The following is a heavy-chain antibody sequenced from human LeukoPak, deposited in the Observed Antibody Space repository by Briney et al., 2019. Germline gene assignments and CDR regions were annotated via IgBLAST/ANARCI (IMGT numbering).Heavy chain of an antibody. CDR1: DGSIRSYY. CDR2: IYYSGNT. J-gene: IGHJ4*02. CDR3: ARGGPSGSYLP. V-gene: IGHV4-59*01. D-gene: IGHD1-26*01. Sequence: PSETLSLTCTVSDGSIRSYYWSWIRQPPGKRLEWIGYIYYSGNTNYNPSLKSRVTISVDTSKNQFSLKLSSVTAADTAVYYCARGGPSGSYLPWGQGTLVTVSS.